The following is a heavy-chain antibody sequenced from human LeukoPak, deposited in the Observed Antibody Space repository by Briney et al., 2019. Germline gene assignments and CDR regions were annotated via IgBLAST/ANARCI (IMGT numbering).Heavy chain of an antibody. CDR3: ARVEIKIGYCSSTSCPAPYFDY. CDR1: GGTFSSYA. Sequence: ASVKVSCKASGGTFSSYAISWVRQAPGQGLEWMGGIIPIFGTASYAQKFQGRVTITADESTSTAYMELRSLRSDDTAVYYCARVEIKIGYCSSTSCPAPYFDYWGQGTLVTVSS. V-gene: IGHV1-69*13. D-gene: IGHD2-2*01. CDR2: IIPIFGTA. J-gene: IGHJ4*02.